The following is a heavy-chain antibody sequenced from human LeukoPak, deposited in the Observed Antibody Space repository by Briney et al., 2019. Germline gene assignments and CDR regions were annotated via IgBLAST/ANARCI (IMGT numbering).Heavy chain of an antibody. J-gene: IGHJ5*02. D-gene: IGHD2-15*01. V-gene: IGHV3-74*01. CDR3: VSYPRIKGVDR. CDR2: INGFGTEA. Sequence: GGSLRLSCAASVFTFSGYYMFWVRQVPGKGLMWVAHINGFGTEATYADTVKGRFTISRDNAKNTLYLQMNGLRDEDTAVYYCVSYPRIKGVDRWGQGTLVTV. CDR1: VFTFSGYY.